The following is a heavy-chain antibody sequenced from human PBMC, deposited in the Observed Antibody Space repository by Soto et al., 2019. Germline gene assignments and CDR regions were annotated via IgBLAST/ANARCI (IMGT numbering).Heavy chain of an antibody. Sequence: PSVTLSVTCTVSGGSIGSSSYYWGWIRQPPGKGLKWIGSIYYSGSTYYNPSLKSRVTISVDTSKNQFSLKLSSVTAADTAVYYCARGRYYDSSGYYFGYYYYGMDVWGPGTTVTVSS. D-gene: IGHD3-22*01. CDR1: GGSIGSSSYY. J-gene: IGHJ6*02. CDR2: IYYSGST. CDR3: ARGRYYDSSGYYFGYYYYGMDV. V-gene: IGHV4-39*07.